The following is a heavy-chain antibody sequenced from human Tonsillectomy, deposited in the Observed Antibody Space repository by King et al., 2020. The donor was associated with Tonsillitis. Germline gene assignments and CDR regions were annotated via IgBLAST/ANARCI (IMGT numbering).Heavy chain of an antibody. CDR3: ARVSGMGAWHLDL. J-gene: IGHJ2*01. V-gene: IGHV3-72*01. CDR1: GFTFSDHY. CDR2: TRNKAKNYTK. Sequence: VQLVESGGGLVQPGGSLRLSCVASGFTFSDHYMDWVRQDPGKWLEGVGRTRNKAKNYTKEYAATVKGRFTISRDDSKTSVLLQMNSLKTEDTAVYYCARVSGMGAWHLDLWGRGSLVTVSS. D-gene: IGHD4/OR15-4a*01.